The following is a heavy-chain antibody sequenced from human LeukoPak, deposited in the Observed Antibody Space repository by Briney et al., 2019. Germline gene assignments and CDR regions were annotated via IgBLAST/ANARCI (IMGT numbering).Heavy chain of an antibody. CDR2: ISSNGGST. J-gene: IGHJ6*03. V-gene: IGHV3-64*01. D-gene: IGHD1-14*01. Sequence: GGSLRLYCAASGFTFSSYAMHWVRQAPGKGLEYVSAISSNGGSTSYANSVKGRFTISRDNSKNTLYLQMGSLRAEDMAVYYCARESRPHYYYYYYMDVWGKGTTVTVSS. CDR1: GFTFSSYA. CDR3: ARESRPHYYYYYYMDV.